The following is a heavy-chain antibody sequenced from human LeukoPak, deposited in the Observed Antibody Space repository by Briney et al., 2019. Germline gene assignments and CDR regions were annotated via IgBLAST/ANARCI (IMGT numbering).Heavy chain of an antibody. Sequence: PGGSLRLSCAASGFTVSSNYMSWVRQAPGKGLEWVSVIYSGGSTYYADSVKGRFTISRDNAKNSLYLQMNSLRAEDTAVYYCARDDGDLSDYVWGSYRPLAYWGQGTLVTVSS. CDR2: IYSGGST. D-gene: IGHD3-16*02. J-gene: IGHJ4*02. CDR3: ARDDGDLSDYVWGSYRPLAY. CDR1: GFTVSSNY. V-gene: IGHV3-66*01.